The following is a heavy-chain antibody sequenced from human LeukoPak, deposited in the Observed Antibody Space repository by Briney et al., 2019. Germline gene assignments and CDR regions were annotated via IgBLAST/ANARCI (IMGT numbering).Heavy chain of an antibody. V-gene: IGHV4-39*01. J-gene: IGHJ4*02. CDR3: ARHGAARVITMVRGVISY. Sequence: PSETLSLTCTVSGGSISSSSYYWGWIRQPPGKGLEWIGCIYYSGSTYYNPSLKSRVTISVDTSKNQFSLKLSSVTAADTAVYYCARHGAARVITMVRGVISYWGQGTLVTVSS. CDR1: GGSISSSSYY. CDR2: IYYSGST. D-gene: IGHD3-10*01.